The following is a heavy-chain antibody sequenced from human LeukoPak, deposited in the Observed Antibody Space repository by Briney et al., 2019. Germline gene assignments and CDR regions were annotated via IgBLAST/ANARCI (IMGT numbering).Heavy chain of an antibody. D-gene: IGHD2-15*01. CDR3: ARDSVVVVVAATQAPVDY. Sequence: GGSLRLSCAASGLTFSSYSMNWVRQAPGKGLEWVSSISSSSSYIYYADSVKGRFTISRDNAKNSLYLQMNSLRAEDTAVYYCARDSVVVVVAATQAPVDYWGQGTLVTVSS. V-gene: IGHV3-21*01. J-gene: IGHJ4*02. CDR2: ISSSSSYI. CDR1: GLTFSSYS.